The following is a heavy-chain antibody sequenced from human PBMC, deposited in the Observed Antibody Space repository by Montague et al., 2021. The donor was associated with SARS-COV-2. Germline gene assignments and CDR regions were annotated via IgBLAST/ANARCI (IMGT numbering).Heavy chain of an antibody. V-gene: IGHV4-59*01. CDR1: GGSISSYY. D-gene: IGHD3-3*01. J-gene: IGHJ5*02. CDR2: IYYSGST. Sequence: SETLSLTCTVSGGSISSYYWSWIRQPPGKGLELIGYIYYSGSTNYNPSLKSRVTISVDTSKNRFSLKLSSVTAADTAVYYCARVAPRYDSTTIFGVVIPDWFDPRGQGTRVTVSS. CDR3: ARVAPRYDSTTIFGVVIPDWFDP.